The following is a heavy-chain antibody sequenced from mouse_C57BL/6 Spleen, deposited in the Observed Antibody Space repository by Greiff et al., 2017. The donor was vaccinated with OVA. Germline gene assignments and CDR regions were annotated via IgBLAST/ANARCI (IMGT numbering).Heavy chain of an antibody. D-gene: IGHD1-1*01. J-gene: IGHJ2*01. CDR2: IYPGDGAT. CDR3: AADYYGSKDY. CDR1: GYAFSSSW. V-gene: IGHV1-82*01. Sequence: QVQLQQSGPELVKPGASVKISCKASGYAFSSSWMNWVKQRPGKGLEWIGRIYPGDGATNYNGKFKGKATLTADKSSSTAYMQLSSLTSEDSAVYFCAADYYGSKDYWGQGTTLTVSA.